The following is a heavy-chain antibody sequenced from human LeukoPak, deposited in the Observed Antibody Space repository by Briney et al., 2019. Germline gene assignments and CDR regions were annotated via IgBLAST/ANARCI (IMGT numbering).Heavy chain of an antibody. J-gene: IGHJ4*02. Sequence: SETLSLTCAVYGGSFSGYYWSWIRQPPGKGLEWIGEINHSGSTNYNPSLKSRVTISVDTSKGQFSLKLSSVTAADTAVYYCARVLAGIAVAGTWGFDYWGQGTLVTVSS. D-gene: IGHD6-19*01. CDR2: INHSGST. CDR3: ARVLAGIAVAGTWGFDY. V-gene: IGHV4-34*01. CDR1: GGSFSGYY.